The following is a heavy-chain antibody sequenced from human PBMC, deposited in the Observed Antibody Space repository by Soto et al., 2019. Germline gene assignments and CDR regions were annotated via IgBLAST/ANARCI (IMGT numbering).Heavy chain of an antibody. Sequence: QVQLVESGGGVVQPGRSLRLSCAASGFTFSSYGMHWVRQAPGKGLEWVAVIWYDGSNKYYADSVKGRFTISRDNSKNTLYLQMNSLRAEDTAVYYCARDQTERGGYKGDYYYGMDVWGQGTTVTVSS. D-gene: IGHD5-12*01. CDR3: ARDQTERGGYKGDYYYGMDV. J-gene: IGHJ6*02. CDR2: IWYDGSNK. V-gene: IGHV3-33*01. CDR1: GFTFSSYG.